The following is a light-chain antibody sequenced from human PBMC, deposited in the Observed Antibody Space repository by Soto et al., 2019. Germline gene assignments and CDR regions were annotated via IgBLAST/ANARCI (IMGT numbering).Light chain of an antibody. CDR2: DVS. J-gene: IGLJ1*01. Sequence: QSALTQPASGSGSPGQSITISCTGTSSDVGAYNYVSWYQQHPGKAPKLMIYDVSNRPSGVSNRFSGSKSGNTASLTISGLQAEDEADYYCSSYTSSNTYVFGTGTKFTVL. CDR3: SSYTSSNTYV. V-gene: IGLV2-14*03. CDR1: SSDVGAYNY.